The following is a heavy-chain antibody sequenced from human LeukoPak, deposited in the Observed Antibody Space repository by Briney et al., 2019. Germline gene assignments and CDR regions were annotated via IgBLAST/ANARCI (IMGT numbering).Heavy chain of an antibody. Sequence: GGSLRLSCAASGFTFSNAWMSWVRQAPGKGLEWVGRIKSKTDGGTTDYVAAVKGRFTISRDDSEYTLYLQMNSLKTEDTAVYYCASSITIFGVVIMGIDYWGQGTLVTVSS. V-gene: IGHV3-15*01. J-gene: IGHJ4*02. CDR3: ASSITIFGVVIMGIDY. D-gene: IGHD3-3*01. CDR1: GFTFSNAW. CDR2: IKSKTDGGTT.